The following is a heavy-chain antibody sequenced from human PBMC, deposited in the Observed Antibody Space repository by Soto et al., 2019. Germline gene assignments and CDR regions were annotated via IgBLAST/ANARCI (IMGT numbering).Heavy chain of an antibody. CDR1: GFTFSSYG. CDR3: EKAGGHTDNYYGVEV. CDR2: ISYDGSEK. J-gene: IGHJ6*02. V-gene: IGHV3-30*18. D-gene: IGHD1-1*01. Sequence: GGSLRLSCAVSGFTFSSYGMHWIRQAPVKGLEWVAFISYDGSEKYYADSVEGRFTISRDNPKNTLYLQMNSLRAEDTAVFYCEKAGGHTDNYYGVEVWGQGTTVTVSS.